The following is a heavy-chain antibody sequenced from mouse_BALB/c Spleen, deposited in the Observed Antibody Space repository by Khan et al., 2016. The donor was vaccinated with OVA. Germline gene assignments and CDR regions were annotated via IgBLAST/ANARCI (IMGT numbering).Heavy chain of an antibody. V-gene: IGHV1-77*01. CDR2: TNPGSGNS. Sequence: QMQLEESGAELARPGASVKLSCKASGYTFTDYYIDWVKQRTGQGLEWIGETNPGSGNSYYNEKFKGKATLTADKSSNTAFVQLSSLTSDDSAVYFCAREWGAWFAYWGQGTLVTVSA. CDR1: GYTFTDYY. CDR3: AREWGAWFAY. J-gene: IGHJ3*01.